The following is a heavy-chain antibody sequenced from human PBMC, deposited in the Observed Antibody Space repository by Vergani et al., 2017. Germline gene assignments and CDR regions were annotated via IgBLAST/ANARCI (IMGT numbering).Heavy chain of an antibody. CDR3: ARVMLRRSVYSSGWYMAVPFDP. CDR1: GYTFTNFY. V-gene: IGHV1-2*02. D-gene: IGHD6-19*01. J-gene: IGHJ5*02. Sequence: QVQLVQSGAEVKKPGASVKVSCKTSGYTFTNFYIYWVRQAPGQGLDYMGWLNPNSGATHAAAKFQGRVTLTRDTSISTAYMELSRLRSDDTAVYYCARVMLRRSVYSSGWYMAVPFDPWGQGTLVTVSS. CDR2: LNPNSGAT.